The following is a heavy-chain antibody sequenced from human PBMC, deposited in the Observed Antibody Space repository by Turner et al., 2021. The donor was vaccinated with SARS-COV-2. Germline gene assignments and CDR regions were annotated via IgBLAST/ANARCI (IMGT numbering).Heavy chain of an antibody. CDR3: TRHASIVRGSPFDP. CDR1: GGPTANSNYF. Sequence: HLHLQEPAPGLVNPSGPCSPTSPVPGGPTANSNYFWGWIRQPPGKGQWWIGSIYNSGTTYYNTSLKSRVTIAVDTSKNQFSLKLSSVTTADTALYYGTRHASIVRGSPFDPWGQGTLVTVSS. V-gene: IGHV4-39*01. D-gene: IGHD3-10*02. J-gene: IGHJ5*02. CDR2: IYNSGTT.